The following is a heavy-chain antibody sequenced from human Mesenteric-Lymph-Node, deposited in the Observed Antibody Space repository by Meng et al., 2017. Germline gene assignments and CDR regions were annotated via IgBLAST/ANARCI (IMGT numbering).Heavy chain of an antibody. CDR3: ARGPPADS. CDR2: IYNTGTT. V-gene: IGHV4-59*02. CDR1: DASVSSDY. J-gene: IGHJ4*02. Sequence: QFQLQLSAPGLVKTSSTLSLTCTVADASVSSDYWSWSRHHPGKGLXWFGYIYNTGTTNYNPSHKRRVTISVDTSKHQFSLRLTSVTPADRAVYYCARGPPADSWGPGTLVTVSS.